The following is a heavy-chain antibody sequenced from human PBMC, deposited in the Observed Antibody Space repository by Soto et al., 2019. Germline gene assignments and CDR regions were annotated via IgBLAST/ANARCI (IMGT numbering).Heavy chain of an antibody. Sequence: GASVKVSCKASGITFSSYAISWVRQAPGQGLELMGGIIPIFGTANDAQKVQCRVTMTADESTITADMELSSLRYEDTAVYYCARSISGDRFWEGYYYGMDVWRKGXTVTIYS. D-gene: IGHD3-3*01. CDR3: ARSISGDRFWEGYYYGMDV. CDR1: GITFSSYA. V-gene: IGHV1-69*13. CDR2: IIPIFGTA. J-gene: IGHJ6*04.